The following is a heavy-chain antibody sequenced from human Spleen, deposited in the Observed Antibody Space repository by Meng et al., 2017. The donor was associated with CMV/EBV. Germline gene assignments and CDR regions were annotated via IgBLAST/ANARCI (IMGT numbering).Heavy chain of an antibody. D-gene: IGHD6-13*01. V-gene: IGHV4-34*01. CDR2: INHSGST. J-gene: IGHJ6*02. CDR3: ARRLGAAGTDYYYYGMDV. Sequence: SQTLSLTCAVSGGSFSGYYWSWIRQPPGKGLEWIGEINHSGSTNYNPSLKSRVTISVDTSKNQFSLKLSSVTAADTAVYYCARRLGAAGTDYYYYGMDVWGQGTTVTVSS. CDR1: GGSFSGYY.